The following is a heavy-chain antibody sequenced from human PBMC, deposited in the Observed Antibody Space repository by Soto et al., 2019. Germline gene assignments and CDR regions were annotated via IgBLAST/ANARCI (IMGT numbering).Heavy chain of an antibody. CDR1: GFTFSSYA. D-gene: IGHD3-22*01. Sequence: PGGSLRLSCAASGFTFSSYAMSWVRQAPGKGPEWVSAISGSGGSTYYADSVKGRFTISRDNSKNTLYLQMNSLRAEDTAVYYCAKALYYYDSSGPFDYWGQGTLVTVSS. CDR3: AKALYYYDSSGPFDY. V-gene: IGHV3-23*01. CDR2: ISGSGGST. J-gene: IGHJ4*02.